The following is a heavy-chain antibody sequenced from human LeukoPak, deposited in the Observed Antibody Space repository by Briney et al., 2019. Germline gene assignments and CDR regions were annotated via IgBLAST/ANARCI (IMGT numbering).Heavy chain of an antibody. V-gene: IGHV3-64*01. CDR1: GFTFSSYS. J-gene: IGHJ4*02. CDR2: ISSNGGST. Sequence: GGSLRLSCAASGFTFSSYSMHWVRQAPGKGLEYVSAISSNGGSTFYANSVKGRFTISRDNSKNTLYLQRGSLRAEDMAVYYCARAHCTNGVCYIGLLDSWGQGTLVTVSS. CDR3: ARAHCTNGVCYIGLLDS. D-gene: IGHD2-8*01.